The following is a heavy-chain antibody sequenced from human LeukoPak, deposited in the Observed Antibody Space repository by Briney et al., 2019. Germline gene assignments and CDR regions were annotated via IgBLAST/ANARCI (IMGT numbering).Heavy chain of an antibody. J-gene: IGHJ4*02. D-gene: IGHD3/OR15-3a*01. V-gene: IGHV4-59*01. CDR3: ARDPSLGL. CDR2: IYYSGST. CDR1: GGSISSYY. Sequence: SETLSLTCTVSGGSISSYYWSWLRQPPGKGLEWIGYIYYSGSTNYNPSLKSRVTISVDTSKNQFSLKLSSVTAADTAVYYCARDPSLGLWGQGTLVTVSS.